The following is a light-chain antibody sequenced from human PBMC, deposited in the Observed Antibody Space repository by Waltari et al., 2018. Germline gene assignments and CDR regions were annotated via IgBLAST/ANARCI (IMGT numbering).Light chain of an antibody. Sequence: QSVLTQPPSMSGAPGQTVTIPCTGGSSNFGAGYDVHWYQQFPGTSPKPLIFGNTNRPSGVPGRFSGSRSGTSASLAIAGLQSEDEAVYYCQSFDSSLSASVFGGGTKLTVL. J-gene: IGLJ3*02. V-gene: IGLV1-40*01. CDR2: GNT. CDR3: QSFDSSLSASV. CDR1: SSNFGAGYD.